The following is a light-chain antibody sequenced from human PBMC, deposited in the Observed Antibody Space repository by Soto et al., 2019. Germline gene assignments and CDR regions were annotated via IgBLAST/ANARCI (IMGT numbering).Light chain of an antibody. CDR3: SSYTSSTHLSVV. CDR2: GVT. CDR1: SSDVGGYNY. J-gene: IGLJ2*01. Sequence: QSALTQPASVSGSPGQSITISCTGTSSDVGGYNYVSWYQQHPGKAPKLMIYGVTNRPSGVSNRFSGSKSGNTASLTISGLKAGDEADYYCSSYTSSTHLSVVFGGGTKLTVL. V-gene: IGLV2-14*01.